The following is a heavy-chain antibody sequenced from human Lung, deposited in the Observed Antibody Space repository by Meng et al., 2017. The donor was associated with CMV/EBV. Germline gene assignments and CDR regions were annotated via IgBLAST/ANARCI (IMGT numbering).Heavy chain of an antibody. CDR1: GYTFTSYD. CDR3: ARGYCSGGSCPVFDP. J-gene: IGHJ5*02. V-gene: IGHV1-8*01. Sequence: DEVKKPWASVKVSCKASGYTFTSYDINWVRQATGKGLEWMGWMNTNSGNKGYAQKFQGRVTMTRNTSISTAYMELSSLRSEDTAVYYCARGYCSGGSCPVFDPWGQGTLVTVSS. CDR2: MNTNSGNK. D-gene: IGHD2-15*01.